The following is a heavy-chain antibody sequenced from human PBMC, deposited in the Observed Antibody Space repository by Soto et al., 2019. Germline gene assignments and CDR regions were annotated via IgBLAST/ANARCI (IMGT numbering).Heavy chain of an antibody. D-gene: IGHD4-17*01. CDR3: ARETTVTTFGWFDP. CDR2: IYYSGST. Sequence: SETLSLTCTVSGRPITGDYWSWIRQPPGKGLEWIGYIYYSGSTNYNPSLKSRVTISVDTSKNQFSLKLTSVTTADTAVYYCARETTVTTFGWFDPWGQGTLVTVSS. CDR1: GRPITGDY. V-gene: IGHV4-59*01. J-gene: IGHJ5*02.